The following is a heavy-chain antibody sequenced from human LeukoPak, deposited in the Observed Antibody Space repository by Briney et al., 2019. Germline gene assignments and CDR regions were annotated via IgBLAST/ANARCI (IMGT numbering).Heavy chain of an antibody. D-gene: IGHD3-9*01. CDR1: GYSFTNYW. V-gene: IGHV5-51*01. CDR2: IYPGDSDT. Sequence: GESLKISCKGSGYSFTNYWIGWVRQMPGKGLEWMGIIYPGDSDTRYSPSFQGQVTISADKSISTAYLQWSSLKASDTAMYYCAKADILTGSAFDYWGQGTLVTVSS. CDR3: AKADILTGSAFDY. J-gene: IGHJ4*02.